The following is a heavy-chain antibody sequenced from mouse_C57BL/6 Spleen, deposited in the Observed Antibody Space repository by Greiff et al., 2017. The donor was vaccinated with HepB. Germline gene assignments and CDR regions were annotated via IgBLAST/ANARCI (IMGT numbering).Heavy chain of an antibody. V-gene: IGHV1-4*01. Sequence: VKLVESGAELARPGASVKMSCKASGYTFTSYTMHWVKQRPGQGLEWIGYINPSSGYTKYNQKFKDKATLTADKSSSTAYMQLSSLTSEDSAVYYCARPHYYGSSWFAYWGQGTLVTVSA. CDR2: INPSSGYT. CDR3: ARPHYYGSSWFAY. J-gene: IGHJ3*01. CDR1: GYTFTSYT. D-gene: IGHD1-1*01.